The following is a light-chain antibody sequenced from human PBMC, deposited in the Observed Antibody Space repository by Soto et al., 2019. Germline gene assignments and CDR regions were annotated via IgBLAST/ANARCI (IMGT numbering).Light chain of an antibody. CDR3: QQYNNWPPGKYT. CDR2: GAS. V-gene: IGKV3D-15*01. J-gene: IGKJ2*01. CDR1: QSVSTS. Sequence: EIVLTQSPGTLSLSPGERATLSCRASQSVSTSFLTWYQQKPGQAPRLLIYGASWRATGIPARFTGSGSGTEFTLTISSLQSEDFAVYYCQQYNNWPPGKYTFGQGTKLEIK.